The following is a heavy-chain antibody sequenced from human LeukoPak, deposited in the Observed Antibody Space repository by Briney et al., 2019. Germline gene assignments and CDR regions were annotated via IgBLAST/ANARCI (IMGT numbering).Heavy chain of an antibody. CDR1: GYTFTSYA. J-gene: IGHJ6*03. V-gene: IGHV7-4-1*02. Sequence: ASVKVSCKASGYTFTSYAMNWVRQAPGQGLEWMGWINTNTGNPTCAQGFTGRLVFSLDTSVSTAYLQISSLKAEDTAVYYCARASDSSGALNYYYYYMDVWGKGTTVTVSS. CDR2: INTNTGNP. D-gene: IGHD6-19*01. CDR3: ARASDSSGALNYYYYYMDV.